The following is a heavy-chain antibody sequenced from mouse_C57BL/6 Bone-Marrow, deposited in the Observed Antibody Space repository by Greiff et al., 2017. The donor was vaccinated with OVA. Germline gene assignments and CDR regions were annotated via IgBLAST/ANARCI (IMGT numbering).Heavy chain of an antibody. J-gene: IGHJ3*01. Sequence: VQLQQSGAELVRPGASVKLSCTASGFNIKDDYMHWVKQRPEQGLEWIGWIDPENGDTEYASKFQGKATITADTSSNTAYLQLSSLTSEDTAVYYCTTERDYAWFAYWGQGTLVTVSA. V-gene: IGHV14-4*01. CDR3: TTERDYAWFAY. D-gene: IGHD2-4*01. CDR1: GFNIKDDY. CDR2: IDPENGDT.